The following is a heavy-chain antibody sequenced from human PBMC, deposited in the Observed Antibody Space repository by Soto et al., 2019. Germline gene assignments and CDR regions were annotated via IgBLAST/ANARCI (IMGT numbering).Heavy chain of an antibody. CDR1: GYSFTSYW. D-gene: IGHD2-15*01. J-gene: IGHJ3*02. V-gene: IGHV5-51*01. Sequence: GESLKISCKCSGYSFTSYWIGLVRQMPGKGLEWMGIIYPGDSDTRYSPSFQGQVTISADKSISTAYLQWSSLKASDTAMYYCARPGYCSGGSCYGAFDIWGQGTMVTVSS. CDR3: ARPGYCSGGSCYGAFDI. CDR2: IYPGDSDT.